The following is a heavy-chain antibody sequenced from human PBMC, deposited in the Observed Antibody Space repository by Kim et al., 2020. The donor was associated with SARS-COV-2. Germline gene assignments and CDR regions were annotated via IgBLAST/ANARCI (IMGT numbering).Heavy chain of an antibody. Sequence: SETLSLTCTVSGGSISSSSYYWGWIRQPPGKGLEWIGSIYYSGSTYYNPSLKSRVTISVDTSKNQFSLKLSSVTAADTAVYYCARAGIAAAGTWSIGDFQHWGQGTLVTVSS. CDR2: IYYSGST. CDR3: ARAGIAAAGTWSIGDFQH. D-gene: IGHD6-13*01. V-gene: IGHV4-39*07. CDR1: GGSISSSSYY. J-gene: IGHJ1*01.